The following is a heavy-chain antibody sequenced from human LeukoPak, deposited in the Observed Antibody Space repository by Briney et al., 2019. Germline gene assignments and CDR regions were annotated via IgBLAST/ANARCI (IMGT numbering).Heavy chain of an antibody. CDR2: ISGSGGST. CDR1: GFTFSSYS. D-gene: IGHD6-13*01. Sequence: GGSLRLSCAASGFTFSSYSMDWVRQAPGKGLEWVSAISGSGGSTYYADSVKGRFTISRDNSKNTLYLQMNSLRAEDTAVYYCASLHSSSWCAYFDYWGQGTLVAVSS. CDR3: ASLHSSSWCAYFDY. V-gene: IGHV3-23*01. J-gene: IGHJ4*02.